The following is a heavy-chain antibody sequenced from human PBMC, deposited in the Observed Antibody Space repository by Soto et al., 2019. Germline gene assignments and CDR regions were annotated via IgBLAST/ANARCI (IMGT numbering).Heavy chain of an antibody. CDR1: GFTFSTYA. V-gene: IGHV3-23*01. J-gene: IGHJ5*02. D-gene: IGHD2-2*01. CDR3: GPLCRYCSTTTPT. CDR2: ISGNGGDYT. Sequence: EVQLLESGGGLVQPGGSLRLSCAASGFTFSTYAMSWVRQAPRKGLEWVFAISGNGGDYTYYADSVKGRFTISRNNSKNSLYLQMNTLRAAHTAVYYCGPLCRYCSTTTPTWGQGTLVTVAS.